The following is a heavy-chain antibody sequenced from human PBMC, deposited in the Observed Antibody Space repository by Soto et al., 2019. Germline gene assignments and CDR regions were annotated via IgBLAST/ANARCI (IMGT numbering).Heavy chain of an antibody. CDR1: VYIFTRYG. CDR3: ARGRIVVLGNWFDH. J-gene: IGHJ5*02. Sequence: XSVKVSCKASVYIFTRYGISWVRQAPGQGLEWMGWISAYNGNTNYAQKLQGRVTMTTDTSTSTAYMELRSLRSDDTAVYYCARGRIVVLGNWFDHWGQGTLVTVSS. D-gene: IGHD3-22*01. CDR2: ISAYNGNT. V-gene: IGHV1-18*01.